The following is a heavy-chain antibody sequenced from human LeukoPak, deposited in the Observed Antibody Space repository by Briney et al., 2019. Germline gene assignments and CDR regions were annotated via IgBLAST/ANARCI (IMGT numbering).Heavy chain of an antibody. CDR1: GGTSSSYA. CDR2: IIPIFGTT. J-gene: IGHJ4*02. D-gene: IGHD6-13*01. Sequence: SVKVSFKASGGTSSSYALTWVRQAPGQGLEWMGGIIPIFGTTDYAQKFQDRLTITADESTSTAYMELSSLRSDDTAVYYCARLEGYSRLGYWGQGTLVTVSS. CDR3: ARLEGYSRLGY. V-gene: IGHV1-69*13.